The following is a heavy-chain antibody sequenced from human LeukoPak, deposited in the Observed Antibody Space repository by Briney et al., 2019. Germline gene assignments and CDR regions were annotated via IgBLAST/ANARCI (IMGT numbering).Heavy chain of an antibody. CDR2: IRSKAYGGTT. D-gene: IGHD6-19*01. J-gene: IGHJ4*02. CDR1: GFTFGDYA. V-gene: IGHV3-49*03. CDR3: TRKLVYSSGWYFDY. Sequence: GGSLRLSCTASGFTFGDYAMSWFRQAPGKGLEWVGFIRSKAYGGTTEYAASVKGRFTISRDDSKSIAYLQMNSLKTEDTAVYYCTRKLVYSSGWYFDYWGQGTLVTVSS.